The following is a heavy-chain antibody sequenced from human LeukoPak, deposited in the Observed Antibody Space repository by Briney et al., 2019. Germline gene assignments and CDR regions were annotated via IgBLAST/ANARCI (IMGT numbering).Heavy chain of an antibody. Sequence: GGSLRLSCAASGFTVSSNHMSWVRQAPGKGLKWVSIIYSGGTTYYADSVKGRFTISRDNSKNTLYLQMNSLRAEDTAVYYCARVQRWLQSDDAFDIWGQGTMVTVSS. CDR2: IYSGGTT. J-gene: IGHJ3*02. V-gene: IGHV3-53*01. CDR3: ARVQRWLQSDDAFDI. D-gene: IGHD5-24*01. CDR1: GFTVSSNH.